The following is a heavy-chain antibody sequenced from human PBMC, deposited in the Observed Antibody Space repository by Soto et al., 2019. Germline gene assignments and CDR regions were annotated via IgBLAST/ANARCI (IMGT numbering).Heavy chain of an antibody. V-gene: IGHV4-59*13. Sequence: SETLSLTCTVSGDSISSYYWSWIRQPPGKGLEWIGYVYYTGTTSYSPSLKSRVTISLDTSKKQFSLNLSSVTAADTAVYYCARVIDYDYYIFTGHSHHFYYSAQGTLVPVSS. J-gene: IGHJ4*01. CDR3: ARVIDYDYYIFTGHSHHFYY. D-gene: IGHD3-9*01. CDR1: GDSISSYY. CDR2: VYYTGTT.